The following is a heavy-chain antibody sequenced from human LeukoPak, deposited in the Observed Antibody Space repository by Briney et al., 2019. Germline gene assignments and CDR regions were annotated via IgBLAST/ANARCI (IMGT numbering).Heavy chain of an antibody. J-gene: IGHJ1*01. Sequence: GGSLRLSCAASGFTFSSYAMSWVRQAPGKGLEWVSAISGSGGSTYYADSVKGRFTISRDNSKNTLYLRMNSLRAEDTAVYYCAKNYGGNQPYHARYFQHWGQGTLVTVSS. CDR1: GFTFSSYA. V-gene: IGHV3-23*01. D-gene: IGHD4-23*01. CDR2: ISGSGGST. CDR3: AKNYGGNQPYHARYFQH.